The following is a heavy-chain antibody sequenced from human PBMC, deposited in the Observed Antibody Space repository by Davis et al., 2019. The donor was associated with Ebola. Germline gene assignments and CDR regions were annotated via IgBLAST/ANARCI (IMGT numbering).Heavy chain of an antibody. D-gene: IGHD6-19*01. Sequence: ESLKISCAASGFIFSSYVMSWVRQAPGKGLEWVSTLGLSADTYYADYVKGRFTISRDNSKNTLHLQMNSLRVEDTAIYYCAKDTSNVWFDVWGQGTMVTVAS. V-gene: IGHV3-23*01. CDR1: GFIFSSYV. CDR2: LGLSADT. J-gene: IGHJ3*01. CDR3: AKDTSNVWFDV.